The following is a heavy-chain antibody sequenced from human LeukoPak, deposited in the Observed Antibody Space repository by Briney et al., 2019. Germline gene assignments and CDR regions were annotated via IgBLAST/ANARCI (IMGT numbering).Heavy chain of an antibody. CDR2: ISGNSANI. Sequence: GGSLRLSCAASGFTFSGYSMNWVRQAPGKGLEWVSCISGNSANIYYAESLKGRFTISRDNAKNSLYLLMNSLRAEDTAVYYCARGSNWFDPWGQGTLVTVSS. CDR1: GFTFSGYS. CDR3: ARGSNWFDP. J-gene: IGHJ5*02. V-gene: IGHV3-21*01.